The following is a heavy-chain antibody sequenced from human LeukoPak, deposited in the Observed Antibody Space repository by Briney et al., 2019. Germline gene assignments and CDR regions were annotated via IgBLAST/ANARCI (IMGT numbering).Heavy chain of an antibody. V-gene: IGHV3-7*01. Sequence: GGSLRLSCAPSGFTFSSYWMTWVRQAPGKVLEWVANIKQDGSEKYYVDSVKGRFTISRDNAKNSLNLQMNSLRVEDTAVYYCARSATARRGYYYYYYYMGVWGKGTTVTVSS. CDR1: GFTFSSYW. CDR2: IKQDGSEK. CDR3: ARSATARRGYYYYYYYMGV. J-gene: IGHJ6*03. D-gene: IGHD6-6*01.